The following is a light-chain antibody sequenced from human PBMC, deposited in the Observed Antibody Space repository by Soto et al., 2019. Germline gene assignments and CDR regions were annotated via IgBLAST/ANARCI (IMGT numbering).Light chain of an antibody. CDR3: QQYGRAPIT. CDR2: GAS. V-gene: IGKV3-20*01. Sequence: IVLTQSTGTLSLSPGERATLSCRASQTISNSLLAWYQQKLGQSPRLLIYGASSRATGIPDRFIGSGSGTDYTLTISRLEPEDFAVYACQQYGRAPITFGQGTRLEIK. J-gene: IGKJ5*01. CDR1: QTISNSL.